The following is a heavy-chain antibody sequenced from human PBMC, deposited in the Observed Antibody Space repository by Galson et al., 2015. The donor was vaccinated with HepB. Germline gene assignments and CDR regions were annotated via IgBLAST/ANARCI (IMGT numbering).Heavy chain of an antibody. CDR1: RFNLNSYV. D-gene: IGHD3-16*01. CDR2: ISYDGSHK. J-gene: IGHJ4*02. V-gene: IGHV3-30*18. CDR3: AKVRGPGVFGAYL. Sequence: PLRLSCADSRFNLNSYVMHGVRQSPRKGLEWGALISYDGSHKYYGDSVKGRFAISRDNSKNTLYMEMNNLRPEDTAVYYCAKVRGPGVFGAYLWGQGTAVTVSS.